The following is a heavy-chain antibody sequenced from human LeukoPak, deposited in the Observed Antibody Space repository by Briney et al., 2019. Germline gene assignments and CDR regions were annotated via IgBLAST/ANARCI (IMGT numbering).Heavy chain of an antibody. D-gene: IGHD2-15*01. CDR2: INPNSGGT. CDR1: GYTFTGYY. Sequence: ASVKVSCKASGYTFTGYYMHWVRQAPGQGLEWMGWINPNSGGTNYAQKFQGRVTMTRDTSISTAYMELSRLRSDDTAVYYCAKVGVDIVVVVAATPFDYWGQGTLVTVSS. CDR3: AKVGVDIVVVVAATPFDY. J-gene: IGHJ4*02. V-gene: IGHV1-2*02.